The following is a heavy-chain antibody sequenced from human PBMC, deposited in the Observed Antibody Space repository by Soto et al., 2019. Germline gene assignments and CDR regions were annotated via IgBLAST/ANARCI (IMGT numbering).Heavy chain of an antibody. Sequence: SETLSLTCTVSGGSISSYYWSWIRQPPGKGLEWIGYIYYSGSTNYNPSLKSRVTISEDTSKNQFSLKLSSVTAADTAVYYCARPRFGELWGAFDIWGQGTMVT. CDR2: IYYSGST. J-gene: IGHJ3*02. CDR3: ARPRFGELWGAFDI. CDR1: GGSISSYY. V-gene: IGHV4-59*08. D-gene: IGHD3-10*01.